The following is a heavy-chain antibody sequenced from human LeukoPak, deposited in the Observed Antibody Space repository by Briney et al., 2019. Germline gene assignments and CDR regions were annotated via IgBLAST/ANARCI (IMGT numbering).Heavy chain of an antibody. Sequence: GESLKISCKAYGYSFFSNYWIAWVRQMPGKGLEWMGILYPGDSDSRYSPSFQGQVTISADKSISTAYLQWSSLKASDTAMYYCARASRDGYNQNFDYWGQGTLVTVSS. CDR2: LYPGDSDS. V-gene: IGHV5-51*01. CDR1: GYSFFSNYW. J-gene: IGHJ4*02. CDR3: ARASRDGYNQNFDY. D-gene: IGHD5-24*01.